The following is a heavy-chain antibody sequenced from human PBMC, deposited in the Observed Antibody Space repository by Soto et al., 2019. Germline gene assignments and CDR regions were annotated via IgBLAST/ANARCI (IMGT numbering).Heavy chain of an antibody. CDR2: IYHSGST. D-gene: IGHD2-2*01. Sequence: SETLSLTCAVSGGSISSGGYSWSWIRQPPGKGLEWIGYIYHSGSTYYNPSLKSRVTISVDRSKNQFSLKLSSVTAADTAVYYCAAYTLGYCSSTSCSFDYWGQGTLVTVSS. V-gene: IGHV4-30-2*01. CDR3: AAYTLGYCSSTSCSFDY. J-gene: IGHJ4*02. CDR1: GGSISSGGYS.